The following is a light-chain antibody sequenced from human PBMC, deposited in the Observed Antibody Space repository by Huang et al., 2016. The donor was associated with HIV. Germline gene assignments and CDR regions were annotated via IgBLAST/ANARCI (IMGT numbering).Light chain of an antibody. J-gene: IGKJ1*01. Sequence: AIRITQSPSSLSASTGDRVTITCRTSQDVSDYLAWYQQKPGRAPNLVMYSASTLQSAVPSRCSGNGSATDFSLTINCLQSEDFATYYCQQYYVFPWTVGQGTKVEI. CDR3: QQYYVFPWT. V-gene: IGKV1-8*01. CDR1: QDVSDY. CDR2: SAS.